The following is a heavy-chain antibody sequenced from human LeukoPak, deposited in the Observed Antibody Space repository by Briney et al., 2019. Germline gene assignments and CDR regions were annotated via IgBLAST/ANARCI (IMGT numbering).Heavy chain of an antibody. V-gene: IGHV3-53*01. Sequence: WGSLRLSCAASGFTVSSNYMSWVRQAPGKGLEWVSVIYSGGSTYYADSVKGRFTISRDNSKNTLYLQMNSLRAEDTAVYYCARGWDSSSWSFDYWGQGTLVTVSS. D-gene: IGHD6-13*01. CDR2: IYSGGST. CDR1: GFTVSSNY. CDR3: ARGWDSSSWSFDY. J-gene: IGHJ4*02.